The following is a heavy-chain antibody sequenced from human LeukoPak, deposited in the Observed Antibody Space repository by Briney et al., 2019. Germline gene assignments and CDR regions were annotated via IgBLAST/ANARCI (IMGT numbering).Heavy chain of an antibody. Sequence: GGSLRLSCAASGFTSSDYYMSWIRQAPGKGLEWVSTISGDGTETFYADSVKGRFTISRDNSKNTHYLQMSSLRAEDTGIYYCAKGGHYSFFDYWGQGTLVTVSS. CDR2: ISGDGTET. CDR3: AKGGHYSFFDY. D-gene: IGHD4-11*01. J-gene: IGHJ4*02. CDR1: GFTSSDYY. V-gene: IGHV3-11*05.